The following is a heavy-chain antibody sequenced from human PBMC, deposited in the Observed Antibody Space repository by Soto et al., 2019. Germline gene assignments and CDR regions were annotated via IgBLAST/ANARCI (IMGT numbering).Heavy chain of an antibody. D-gene: IGHD2-2*01. CDR1: GFTFSSYA. J-gene: IGHJ5*02. V-gene: IGHV3-23*01. Sequence: GGSLRLSCAASGFTFSSYAMTWVRQGPGKGLEWVSAISGSGGSAYYADSVKGRFTISRDNSKNTLYLQMNSLRADDSGVYYCAKDPYSGVLVPVAIGFDPWGPGTLVA. CDR3: AKDPYSGVLVPVAIGFDP. CDR2: ISGSGGSA.